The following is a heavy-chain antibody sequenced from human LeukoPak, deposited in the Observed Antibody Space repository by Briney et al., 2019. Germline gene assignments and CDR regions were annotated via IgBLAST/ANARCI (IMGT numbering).Heavy chain of an antibody. Sequence: SETLSLTCTVSGGSISSYYWSWIRQPPGKGLEWIGYIYYSGTTNYNPSLKSRVTISVDTSKNQFSLKLSSVTAADTAVYYCARGKGRGYNHTHLDYWGQGTLVTVSS. CDR1: GGSISSYY. V-gene: IGHV4-59*01. CDR2: IYYSGTT. J-gene: IGHJ4*02. D-gene: IGHD5-18*01. CDR3: ARGKGRGYNHTHLDY.